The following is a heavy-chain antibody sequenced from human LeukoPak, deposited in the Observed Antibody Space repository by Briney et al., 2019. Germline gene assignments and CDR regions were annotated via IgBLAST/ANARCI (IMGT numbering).Heavy chain of an antibody. Sequence: GGSLRLSCAASGVIFSSYAMSWVRQAPGKGLEWVSAISASGDGTYYADSVKGRFTISRDNSKNTLYLQMNSLRAEDTAVYYCAKSDRSSLPTYYDILTGYPSLYFDYWGQGTLVTVSS. CDR2: ISASGDGT. J-gene: IGHJ4*02. D-gene: IGHD3-9*01. CDR3: AKSDRSSLPTYYDILTGYPSLYFDY. V-gene: IGHV3-23*01. CDR1: GVIFSSYA.